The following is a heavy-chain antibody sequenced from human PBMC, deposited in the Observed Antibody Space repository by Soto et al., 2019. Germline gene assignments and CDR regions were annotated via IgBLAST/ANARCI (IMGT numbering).Heavy chain of an antibody. CDR1: GGTFSSYA. CDR2: IIPIVRTA. V-gene: IGHV1-69*01. Sequence: QVQLVQSGAEVKKTGSSVKVSCKASGGTFSSYAINWVRQAPGQGLEWMGGIIPIVRTANYAQKFQGRVTITADESTTTAYMELSSLRSEDTATYYCARVGGYGSASWGQGTLVTVSS. D-gene: IGHD3-10*01. J-gene: IGHJ4*02. CDR3: ARVGGYGSAS.